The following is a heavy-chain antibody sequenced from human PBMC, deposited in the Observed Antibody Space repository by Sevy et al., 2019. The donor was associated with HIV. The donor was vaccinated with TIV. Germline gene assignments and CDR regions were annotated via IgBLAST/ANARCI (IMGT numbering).Heavy chain of an antibody. CDR3: AKDRTSTRDYFDY. J-gene: IGHJ4*02. CDR2: IGGSGGST. D-gene: IGHD5-12*01. CDR1: GFTFSSYA. V-gene: IGHV3-23*01. Sequence: GGSLRLSCAASGFTFSSYAMSWVRQAPGKGLEWVSAIGGSGGSTYYADSVKGRFTISRDNSKNTLYLQMNSLRAEDTAVYYCAKDRTSTRDYFDYWGQGTLVTVSS.